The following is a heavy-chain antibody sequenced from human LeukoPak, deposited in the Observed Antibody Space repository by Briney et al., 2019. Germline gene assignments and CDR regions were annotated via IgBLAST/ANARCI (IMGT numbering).Heavy chain of an antibody. CDR3: ARALDSVSYFDY. D-gene: IGHD2-21*01. CDR1: GYTFTGYY. V-gene: IGHV1-2*02. J-gene: IGHJ4*02. Sequence: ASVKVSCKASGYTFTGYYIHWVRQAPGQGLGWIAWINPNSGGTNHAQKFQGRVTMTSDTSISTVYMELSRLRSDDTAVYYCARALDSVSYFDYWGQGTLVTVSS. CDR2: INPNSGGT.